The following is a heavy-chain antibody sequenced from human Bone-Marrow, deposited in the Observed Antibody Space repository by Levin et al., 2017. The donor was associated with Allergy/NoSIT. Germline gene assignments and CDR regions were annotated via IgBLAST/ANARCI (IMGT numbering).Heavy chain of an antibody. D-gene: IGHD2-21*02. V-gene: IGHV1-69*13. CDR1: GDTFRSFA. Sequence: ASVKVSCEASGDTFRSFAISWVRQAPGQGLEWIGGIIPFFGITNYAQKFKGRVTITADEATTTAYMGLSSLRSEDTAVYYCARCRLQCSGGDCFSTGQYDYYHGARDVWGQGTKVTVSS. CDR3: ARCRLQCSGGDCFSTGQYDYYHGARDV. J-gene: IGHJ6*02. CDR2: IIPFFGIT.